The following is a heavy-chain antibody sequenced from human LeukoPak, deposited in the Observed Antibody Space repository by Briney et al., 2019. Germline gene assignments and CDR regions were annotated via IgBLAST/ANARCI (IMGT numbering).Heavy chain of an antibody. V-gene: IGHV4-34*01. J-gene: IGHJ4*02. CDR3: ARGYGDDYVWGSYRRDYYFDY. CDR1: GGSFSGYY. D-gene: IGHD3-16*02. CDR2: INHSGST. Sequence: PSETLSLTCAVYGGSFSGYYWSWIRQPPGKGLEWIGEINHSGSTNYNPSLKSRVTISVDTSKDQFSLKLSSVTAADTAVYYCARGYGDDYVWGSYRRDYYFDYWGQGTLVTVSS.